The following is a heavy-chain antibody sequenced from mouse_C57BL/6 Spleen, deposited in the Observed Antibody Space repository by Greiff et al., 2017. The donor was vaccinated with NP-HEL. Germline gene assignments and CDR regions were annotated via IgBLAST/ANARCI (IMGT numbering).Heavy chain of an antibody. CDR1: GFTFSSYA. CDR3: ARVYYYGSSMDY. D-gene: IGHD1-1*01. Sequence: VQVVESGGGLVKPGGSLKLSCAASGFTFSSYAMSWVRQTPEKRLEWVATISDGGSYTYYPDNVKGRFTISRDNAKNNLYLQMSHLKSEDTAMYYCARVYYYGSSMDYWGQGTSVTVAS. J-gene: IGHJ4*01. V-gene: IGHV5-4*01. CDR2: ISDGGSYT.